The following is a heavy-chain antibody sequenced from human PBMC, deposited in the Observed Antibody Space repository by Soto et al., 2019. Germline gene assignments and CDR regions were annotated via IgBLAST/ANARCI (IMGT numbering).Heavy chain of an antibody. Sequence: SVKVSCKASGGTFSSYAISWVRQAPGQGLEWMGGIIPIFGTANYAQKFQVRVTITADESTSTAYMELSSLRSEDTAVYYCAYSSLSGDWFDPWAQATLVTVS. J-gene: IGHJ5*02. CDR2: IIPIFGTA. CDR3: AYSSLSGDWFDP. CDR1: GGTFSSYA. V-gene: IGHV1-69*13. D-gene: IGHD6-6*01.